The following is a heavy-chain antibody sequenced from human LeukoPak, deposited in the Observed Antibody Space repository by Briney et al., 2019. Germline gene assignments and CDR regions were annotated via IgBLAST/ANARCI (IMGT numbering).Heavy chain of an antibody. CDR2: ISGSGGST. CDR1: GFTFSSYA. V-gene: IGHV3-23*01. J-gene: IGHJ4*02. CDR3: AKMPVSYSSGWSNFDY. D-gene: IGHD6-19*01. Sequence: GGSLRLSCAAFGFTFSSYAVSWVRQAPGKGLEWVSAISGSGGSTYYADSVKGRFTISRDNSKNTLYLQINSLRAEDTAVYYCAKMPVSYSSGWSNFDYWGQGNLVTVSS.